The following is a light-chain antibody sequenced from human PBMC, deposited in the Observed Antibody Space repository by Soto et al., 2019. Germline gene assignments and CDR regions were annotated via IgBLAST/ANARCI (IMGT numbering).Light chain of an antibody. CDR1: SSDVGSYNL. V-gene: IGLV2-23*02. J-gene: IGLJ1*01. CDR2: EVS. Sequence: QSVLTQPTSESGSPGQSITISCTGTSSDVGSYNLVSWDQQHPGKTPKLMIYEVSKRPSGVSNRFSGSKSGNTASLTISGLQAEDEADYYCCSYAGSSTYVFGTGTNVTVL. CDR3: CSYAGSSTYV.